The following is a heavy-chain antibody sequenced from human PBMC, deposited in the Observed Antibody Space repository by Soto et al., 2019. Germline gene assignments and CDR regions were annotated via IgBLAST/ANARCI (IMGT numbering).Heavy chain of an antibody. Sequence: ASVKVSCKVSGYTLTELSMHWVRQAPGKGLEWMGGFDPEDGETTYAQKFHGRVTMTEDTSTDTSYMELSSLRSEDTAVYYCATEFTSAFDIWGQGTMVTVSS. CDR3: ATEFTSAFDI. J-gene: IGHJ3*02. CDR1: GYTLTELS. V-gene: IGHV1-24*01. D-gene: IGHD2-2*01. CDR2: FDPEDGET.